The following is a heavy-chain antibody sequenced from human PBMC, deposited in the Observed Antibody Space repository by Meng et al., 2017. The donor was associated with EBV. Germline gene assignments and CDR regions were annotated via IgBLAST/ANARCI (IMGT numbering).Heavy chain of an antibody. D-gene: IGHD3-3*01. CDR1: GGAMSPYY. CDR2: VHESGNS. CDR3: ARLNQFLEWDFDY. J-gene: IGHJ4*02. Sequence: QLRESGPGLVRPSETLSRTCTVSGGAMSPYYWNWIRQFPEKGLECIGYVHESGNSNYNPSLRDRVTISLDTSKNQFSLELNSVTAADTALYYCARLNQFLEWDFDYWGRGTLVTVSS. V-gene: IGHV4-59*01.